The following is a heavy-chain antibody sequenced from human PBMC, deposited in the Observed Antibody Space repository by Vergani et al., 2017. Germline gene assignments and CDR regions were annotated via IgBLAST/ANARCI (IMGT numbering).Heavy chain of an antibody. CDR3: ARGRITMVRGVTD. J-gene: IGHJ4*02. V-gene: IGHV4-39*01. CDR2: IYYSGST. D-gene: IGHD3-10*01. CDR1: GGSISSSSYY. Sequence: QLQLQESGPGLVKPSETLSLTCTVSGGSISSSSYYWGWIRQPPGKGLEWIGSIYYSGSTYYNPSLKSRVTISVDTSKNQFSLKLSSVTAADTAVYYCARGRITMVRGVTDWGQGTLVTVSS.